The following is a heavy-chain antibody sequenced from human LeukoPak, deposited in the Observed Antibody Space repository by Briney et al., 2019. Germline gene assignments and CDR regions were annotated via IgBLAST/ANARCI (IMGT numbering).Heavy chain of an antibody. D-gene: IGHD1-7*01. J-gene: IGHJ4*02. CDR2: INPNSDST. V-gene: IGHV1-2*02. CDR3: VRDKGDWNYDY. Sequence: ASVKVSCKASGYTFTGYYIHWVRQAPGQGLEWMGWINPNSDSTNYAQKFQGRVTMTRDTSISTAYMELSRLRSDDTAVYYCVRDKGDWNYDYWGQGTLVTVSS. CDR1: GYTFTGYY.